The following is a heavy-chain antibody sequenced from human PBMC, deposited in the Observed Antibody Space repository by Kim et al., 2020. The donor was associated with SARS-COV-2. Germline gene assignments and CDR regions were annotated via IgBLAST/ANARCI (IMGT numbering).Heavy chain of an antibody. V-gene: IGHV4-61*03. CDR3: ARGSGWLSDL. D-gene: IGHD3-10*01. CDR2: GST. Sequence: GSTNYNPALKGRATISVDTSKNHFSLKLRSVTAADTAVYYCARGSGWLSDLWGRGSLVTVSS. J-gene: IGHJ2*01.